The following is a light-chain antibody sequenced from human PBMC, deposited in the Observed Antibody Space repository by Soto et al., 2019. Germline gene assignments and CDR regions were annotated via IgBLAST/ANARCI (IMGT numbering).Light chain of an antibody. CDR3: QQYNSYPWT. Sequence: DLQMTQSPSTLSASVGDRVTITCRASQSISSWLAWYQQKPGKAPKLLIYKASSLESGVPSRFSGSGSGTEFTLTISSLQPDDFATYYGQQYNSYPWTFGERTKVERK. V-gene: IGKV1-5*03. CDR1: QSISSW. J-gene: IGKJ1*01. CDR2: KAS.